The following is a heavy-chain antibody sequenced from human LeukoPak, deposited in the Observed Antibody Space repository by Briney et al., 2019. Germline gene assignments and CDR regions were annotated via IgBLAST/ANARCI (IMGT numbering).Heavy chain of an antibody. CDR1: GFRFSGYA. Sequence: GGSLRLSCVASGFRFSGYAIHWVRQAPGKGLEWVSAISGSGGSTYYADSVKGRFTISRDNSKNTLYLQMNSLRAEDTAVYYCAKDRQWLVLGAFDIWGQGTMVTVSS. J-gene: IGHJ3*02. V-gene: IGHV3-23*01. CDR2: ISGSGGST. CDR3: AKDRQWLVLGAFDI. D-gene: IGHD6-19*01.